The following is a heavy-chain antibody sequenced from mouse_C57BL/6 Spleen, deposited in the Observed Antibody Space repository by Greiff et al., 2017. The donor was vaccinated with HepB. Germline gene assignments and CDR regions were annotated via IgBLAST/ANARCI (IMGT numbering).Heavy chain of an antibody. D-gene: IGHD2-4*01. CDR1: GYSFTSYY. CDR3: ARSKWAYDYWFAY. CDR2: IYPGSGNT. V-gene: IGHV1-66*01. Sequence: VQLQQSGPELVKPGASVKISCKASGYSFTSYYIHWVKQRPGQGLEWIGWIYPGSGNTKYNEKFKGKATLTADTSSSTAYMQLISLTSEDSAVYYCARSKWAYDYWFAYWGQRTLVTVSA. J-gene: IGHJ3*01.